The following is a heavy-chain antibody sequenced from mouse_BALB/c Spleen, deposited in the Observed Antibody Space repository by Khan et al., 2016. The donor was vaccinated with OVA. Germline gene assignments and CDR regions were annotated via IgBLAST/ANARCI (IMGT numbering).Heavy chain of an antibody. CDR3: ARDTPYYSMDY. CDR1: GFSLTDYA. CDR2: IWVSGSK. Sequence: VALVESGPGLVAPSQSLSITCTVSGFSLTDYAVSWIRQPPGKGLEWLGVIWVSGSKYYNSVLKPRLSISKDNSKSQVFLKMNSLQTDDTAMYFCARDTPYYSMDYWGQGNSVTVSS. J-gene: IGHJ4*01. V-gene: IGHV2-6-5*01. D-gene: IGHD3-2*01.